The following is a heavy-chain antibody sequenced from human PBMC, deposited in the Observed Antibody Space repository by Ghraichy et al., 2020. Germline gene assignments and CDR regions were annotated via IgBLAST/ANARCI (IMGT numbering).Heavy chain of an antibody. CDR1: GDSITSYH. D-gene: IGHD1-7*01. Sequence: SETLSLTCTVSGDSITSYHWTWFRQPAGKGLEWIGRVYITGSKNYNPSLQSRVTMSIDTSKSKFSIRLSSVTATDTAIYYCSREALCGTVCYNYFDLWCQGTLVTVSS. V-gene: IGHV4-4*07. CDR2: VYITGSK. J-gene: IGHJ4*02. CDR3: SREALCGTVCYNYFDL.